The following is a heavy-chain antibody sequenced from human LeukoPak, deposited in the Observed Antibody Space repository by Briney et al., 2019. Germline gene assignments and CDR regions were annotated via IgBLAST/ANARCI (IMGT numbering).Heavy chain of an antibody. V-gene: IGHV4-30-4*01. D-gene: IGHD3-10*01. Sequence: PSQTLSLTCTVSGGSISSGDYHWNCIRQPPGKGLECIGFIHDSGSTLYNPSLKSRIIISRDVSRNQFSLQLTSVTAADTAVYYCARGFGSGNYYYGWFDPWGQGALVTVSS. J-gene: IGHJ5*02. CDR1: GGSISSGDYH. CDR2: IHDSGST. CDR3: ARGFGSGNYYYGWFDP.